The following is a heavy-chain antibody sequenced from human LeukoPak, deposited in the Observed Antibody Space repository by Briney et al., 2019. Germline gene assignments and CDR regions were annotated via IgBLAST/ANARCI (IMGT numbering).Heavy chain of an antibody. V-gene: IGHV3-15*01. CDR2: IKGKTDGGTT. Sequence: GGSLRLSCAASGFTFSNAWMSWVRQASGKGLEWVGRIKGKTDGGTTDYAAPVKGRFTISRDDSKDTLYLQMNSLKTEDTAVYYCATDYVGYWGQGTLVTVSS. CDR1: GFTFSNAW. CDR3: ATDYVGY. J-gene: IGHJ4*02. D-gene: IGHD1-26*01.